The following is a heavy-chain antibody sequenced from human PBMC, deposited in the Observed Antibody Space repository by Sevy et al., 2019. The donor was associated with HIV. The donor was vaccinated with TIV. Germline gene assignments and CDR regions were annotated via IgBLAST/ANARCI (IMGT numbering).Heavy chain of an antibody. Sequence: ASVKVSCKASGYTFTGYYMHWVRQAPGQGLEWMGWINPNSGGTNYAQKFQGRVTMTRDTSISTAYMELGRLRSDDTAVYYCAREGIAVAGTAFDYWGQGTLVTVSS. CDR1: GYTFTGYY. V-gene: IGHV1-2*02. CDR2: INPNSGGT. J-gene: IGHJ4*02. CDR3: AREGIAVAGTAFDY. D-gene: IGHD6-19*01.